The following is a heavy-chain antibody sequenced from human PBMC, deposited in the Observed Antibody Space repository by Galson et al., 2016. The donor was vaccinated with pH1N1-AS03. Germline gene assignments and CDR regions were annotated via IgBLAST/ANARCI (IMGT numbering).Heavy chain of an antibody. V-gene: IGHV3-21*01. CDR3: ASASGDAYSHGPDYFYYTMDV. D-gene: IGHD5-18*01. CDR2: ISSSGIYI. Sequence: SLRLSCAASGFGFSFSRYSVNWVRQAPGKGLEWVSSISSSGIYIYSADSVKGRFTTSRDNAKNSVYLQMNSLRAEDTAVYYCASASGDAYSHGPDYFYYTMDVWGKGTTVTVSS. CDR1: GFGFSFSRYS. J-gene: IGHJ6*03.